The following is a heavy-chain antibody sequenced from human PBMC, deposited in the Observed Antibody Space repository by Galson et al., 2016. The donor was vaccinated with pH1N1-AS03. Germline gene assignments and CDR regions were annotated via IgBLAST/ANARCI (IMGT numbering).Heavy chain of an antibody. J-gene: IGHJ6*02. V-gene: IGHV4-59*06. Sequence: ETLSLTCTVSGGSISSYYWSWIRQRPGKGLEWIGYISHSGTTYYNPSLQSRVPISADTSKTQFSLKLSSTTAADTAIYYCAQGYDMDVWGQGITVTVSS. CDR1: GGSISSYY. CDR3: AQGYDMDV. CDR2: ISHSGTT.